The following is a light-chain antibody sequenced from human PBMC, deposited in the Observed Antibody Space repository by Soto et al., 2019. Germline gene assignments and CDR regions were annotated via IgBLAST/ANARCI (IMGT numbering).Light chain of an antibody. CDR3: LKHDRVPAM. CDR1: QDIKKF. J-gene: IGKJ1*01. V-gene: IGKV1-27*01. CDR2: AAS. Sequence: DIQLTQSPSSLSASLGDRVTITCRASQDIKKFLAWYQQRPGKVPDLLIYAASTLRSGVPSRFSGNASGTDFSITISSLQPEDYSTYYCLKHDRVPAMFGQGTKVDIQ.